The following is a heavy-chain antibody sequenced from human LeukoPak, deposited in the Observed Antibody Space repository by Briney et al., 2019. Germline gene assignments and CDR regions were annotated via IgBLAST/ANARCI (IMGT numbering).Heavy chain of an antibody. CDR2: ITSSGGGT. V-gene: IGHV3-23*01. J-gene: IGHJ4*02. CDR1: GFTFSAYA. Sequence: GGSLRLSCAASGFTFSAYAMSWVRQAPGKGLEWVSAITSSGGGTYYADSVKGRFTVSRDNSKNTLYLQMSSLKAEDTAEYYCTNRGMTTGTTTYWGQGTLVTVSS. CDR3: TNRGMTTGTTTY. D-gene: IGHD1-7*01.